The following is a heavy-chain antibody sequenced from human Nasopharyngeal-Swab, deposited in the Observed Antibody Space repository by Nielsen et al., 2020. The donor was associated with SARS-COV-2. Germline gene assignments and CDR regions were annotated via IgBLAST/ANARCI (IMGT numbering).Heavy chain of an antibody. CDR1: GFTFSSYA. J-gene: IGHJ4*02. D-gene: IGHD4-11*01. CDR3: AKGVGWDYSGGNYYFDY. V-gene: IGHV3-23*01. Sequence: GESLKISCAASGFTFSSYAMSWVRQAPGKGLEWVSAISGSGGSTYYADSVKGRFTISRDNSKNTLYLQMNSLRAEDTAVYYCAKGVGWDYSGGNYYFDYWGQGTLVTVSS. CDR2: ISGSGGST.